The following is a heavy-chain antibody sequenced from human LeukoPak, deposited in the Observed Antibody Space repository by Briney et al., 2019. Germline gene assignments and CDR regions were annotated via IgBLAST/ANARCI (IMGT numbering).Heavy chain of an antibody. CDR2: LYSSGDT. Sequence: PSETLSLTCTVSGGSISGYYWNWVRHPAARGLEWIGRLYSSGDTYYNPSLKSRLTMSVDTSKNQFSLKLRSVTAADTAVYYCARGSSGSTKRYYFDSWGQGALVTVPS. CDR1: GGSISGYY. CDR3: ARGSSGSTKRYYFDS. J-gene: IGHJ4*02. V-gene: IGHV4-4*07. D-gene: IGHD6-19*01.